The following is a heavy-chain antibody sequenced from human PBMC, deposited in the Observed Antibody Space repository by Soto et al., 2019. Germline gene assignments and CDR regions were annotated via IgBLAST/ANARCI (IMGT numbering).Heavy chain of an antibody. J-gene: IGHJ6*02. CDR3: TTAPSIAAAGYYYYGMDV. V-gene: IGHV3-21*03. CDR2: ISSSSSYI. D-gene: IGHD6-13*01. CDR1: GFTFSSYS. Sequence: GGSLRLSCAASGFTFSSYSMNWVRRAPGKGLEWVSSISSSSSYIYYADSVKGRFTISRDNAKNTLYLQMNSLKTEDTAVYYCTTAPSIAAAGYYYYGMDVWGQGTTVTVSS.